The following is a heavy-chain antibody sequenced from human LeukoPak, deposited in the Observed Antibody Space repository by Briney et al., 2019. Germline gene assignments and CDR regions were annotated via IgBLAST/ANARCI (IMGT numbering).Heavy chain of an antibody. CDR1: GYTLTELS. V-gene: IGHV1-24*01. J-gene: IGHJ6*03. Sequence: ASVKVSCKVSGYTLTELSMHWVRQAPGKGLEWMGGFDPEDGETIYAQKFQGRVTMTEDTSTDTAYMELSGLRSEDTAVYYCATETISSSPNYYYYMDVWGKGTTVTVSS. CDR3: ATETISSSPNYYYYMDV. CDR2: FDPEDGET. D-gene: IGHD6-6*01.